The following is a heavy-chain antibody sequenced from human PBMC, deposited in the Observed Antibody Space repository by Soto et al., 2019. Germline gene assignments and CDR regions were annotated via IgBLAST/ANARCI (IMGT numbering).Heavy chain of an antibody. CDR3: ARDRDSSYSSGPAY. D-gene: IGHD6-19*01. CDR2: ISPYNGNT. V-gene: IGHV1-18*01. Sequence: GASVKVSCKASGYSFTSYGVTWVRQAPGQGLEWMGWISPYNGNTNYAQKFQGRVTMTTDTSTSTAYMELRSLGSDDTAVYFCARDRDSSYSSGPAYWGQGVLVTVSS. J-gene: IGHJ4*02. CDR1: GYSFTSYG.